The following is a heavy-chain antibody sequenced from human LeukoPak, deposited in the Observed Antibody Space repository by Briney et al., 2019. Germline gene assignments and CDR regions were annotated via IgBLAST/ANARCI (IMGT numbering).Heavy chain of an antibody. Sequence: PGGSLRLSCAASGFIFSSYTVHWVRQAPGKGLEWVAVISYDGTTKYYADSVKGRFPISRDNSKNTLFLQMNSLRADDTAVYYCARDPAPLGNAYSDFDYWGQGTLVTVSS. V-gene: IGHV3-30-3*01. J-gene: IGHJ4*02. D-gene: IGHD3-16*01. CDR1: GFIFSSYT. CDR2: ISYDGTTK. CDR3: ARDPAPLGNAYSDFDY.